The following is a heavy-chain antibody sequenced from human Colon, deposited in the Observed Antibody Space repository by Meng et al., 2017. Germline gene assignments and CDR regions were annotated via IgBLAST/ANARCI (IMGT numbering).Heavy chain of an antibody. J-gene: IGHJ4*02. Sequence: VQMVQSGAEVKKPGSSVEVSCKTSGGSFNTYGINWVRQAPKQGLEWMGGIIPMFPKTNYAQKFEGRLTITADESTSTAYMELSSLRSEDTAVYYCTRGLVTIPHFDYWGQGTLVTVSS. D-gene: IGHD6-19*01. V-gene: IGHV1-69*01. CDR3: TRGLVTIPHFDY. CDR2: IIPMFPKT. CDR1: GGSFNTYG.